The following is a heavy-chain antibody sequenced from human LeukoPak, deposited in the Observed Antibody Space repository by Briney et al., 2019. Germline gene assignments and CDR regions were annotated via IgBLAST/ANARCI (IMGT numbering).Heavy chain of an antibody. CDR3: ARGHYKYYDFWSGYYGVDYYYGMDV. J-gene: IGHJ6*02. D-gene: IGHD3-3*01. CDR1: GYTFTSYD. Sequence: ASVKVSCKASGYTFTSYDINWVRQATGQGLEWMGWMNPNSGNTGYAQKFQGRVTMTRNTSISTAYMELSSLRSEDTAVYYCARGHYKYYDFWSGYYGVDYYYGMDVWGQGTTVTVSS. V-gene: IGHV1-8*01. CDR2: MNPNSGNT.